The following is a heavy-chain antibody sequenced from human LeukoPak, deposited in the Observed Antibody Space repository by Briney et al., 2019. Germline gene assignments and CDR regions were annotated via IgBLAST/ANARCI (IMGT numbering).Heavy chain of an antibody. Sequence: PGGSLRLSCAASGFTFSDYYMSGIRQAPGKGLEWVSYISSSGSTIYYADSMKGRFTISRDNAKNSLYLQMNTLRAEDTAVYYCVRDRASTGLSTVPFWFDPWGQGTLVTVSS. J-gene: IGHJ5*02. CDR2: ISSSGSTI. V-gene: IGHV3-11*04. CDR3: VRDRASTGLSTVPFWFDP. D-gene: IGHD4-11*01. CDR1: GFTFSDYY.